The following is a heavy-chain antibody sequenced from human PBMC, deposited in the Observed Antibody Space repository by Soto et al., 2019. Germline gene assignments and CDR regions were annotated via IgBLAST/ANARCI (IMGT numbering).Heavy chain of an antibody. Sequence: GRSLRLSCSASGFTFSSYAMSWVRQAPGKGLEWVSAISGSGGSTYYADSVKGRFTISRDNSKNTLYLQMNSLRAEDTAVYYCAKDGRITIFGVVPAPIDYWGQGTLVTVSS. CDR1: GFTFSSYA. V-gene: IGHV3-23*01. J-gene: IGHJ4*02. D-gene: IGHD3-3*01. CDR3: AKDGRITIFGVVPAPIDY. CDR2: ISGSGGST.